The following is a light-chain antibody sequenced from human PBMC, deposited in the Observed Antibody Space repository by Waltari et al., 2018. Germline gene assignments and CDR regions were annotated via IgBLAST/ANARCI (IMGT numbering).Light chain of an antibody. J-gene: IGLJ2*01. CDR2: SNN. CDR3: AAWDDSLNGVV. CDR1: SSNIGSNT. Sequence: QSVLTQPPSASGTPGQRVTISCSGSSSNIGSNTVNWYQQLPGTAPQLLIYSNNHRPARVPDLFFGPKSGTSASLAISGLQAEDEADYYCAAWDDSLNGVVFGGGTKLTVL. V-gene: IGLV1-44*01.